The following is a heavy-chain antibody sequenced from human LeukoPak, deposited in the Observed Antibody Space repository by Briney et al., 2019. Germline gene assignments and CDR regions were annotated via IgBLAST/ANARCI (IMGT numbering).Heavy chain of an antibody. CDR3: AKAIIAGGVYYYYGMDV. CDR2: ISASGGST. Sequence: GGSLRLSCAASGFTLSNYVMTWVRQAPGKGLEWVSSISASGGSTYYAASVKGRFTISRDNSKNTLYLQMNSLRAEDTAVYYCAKAIIAGGVYYYYGMDVWGQGTTVTVSS. V-gene: IGHV3-23*01. J-gene: IGHJ6*02. D-gene: IGHD1-26*01. CDR1: GFTLSNYV.